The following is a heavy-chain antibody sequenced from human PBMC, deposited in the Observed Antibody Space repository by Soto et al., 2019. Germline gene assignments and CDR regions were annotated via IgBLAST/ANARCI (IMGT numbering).Heavy chain of an antibody. J-gene: IGHJ5*02. V-gene: IGHV4-30-4*01. CDR1: SGSISSGDFY. CDR3: AKSNVNVVPAARRCWLDP. Sequence: PSETLSLTCTVSSGSISSGDFYWSWIRQPPGKGLEWIGYIFYSGSTYYNPSLRSRLTISVDTSKNQFSLELSSVTVADTAVYYSAKSNVNVVPAARRCWLDPWGQGTLVTVSS. CDR2: IFYSGST. D-gene: IGHD2-2*01.